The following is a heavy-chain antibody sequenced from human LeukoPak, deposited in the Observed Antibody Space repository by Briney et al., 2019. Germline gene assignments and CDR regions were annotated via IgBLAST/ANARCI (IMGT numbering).Heavy chain of an antibody. V-gene: IGHV4-39*01. CDR1: GGSISSSSCY. CDR3: ARSKKGYSYGPFDY. D-gene: IGHD5-18*01. J-gene: IGHJ4*02. Sequence: SETLSLTCTVSGGSISSSSCYWGWIRQPPGKGLEWIGSIYYSGSAYYNPSLKSRVTISVDTSKNRFSLKLSSVTAADTAVYYCARSKKGYSYGPFDYWGQGTLVTVSS. CDR2: IYYSGSA.